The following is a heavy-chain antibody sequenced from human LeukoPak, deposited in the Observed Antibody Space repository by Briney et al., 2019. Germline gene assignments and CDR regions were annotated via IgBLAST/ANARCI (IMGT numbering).Heavy chain of an antibody. V-gene: IGHV4-39*01. D-gene: IGHD4-17*01. CDR3: ARHSGMTTVTAYLNY. J-gene: IGHJ4*02. Sequence: SETLSLACTVSGGSLSSSSYYWGWIRQPPGKGLEWIGSLYYSGSTYYNPSLKSRVTISVDTSKNQFSLKLNSVTAADTAVYYCARHSGMTTVTAYLNYWGQETLVTVSS. CDR1: GGSLSSSSYY. CDR2: LYYSGST.